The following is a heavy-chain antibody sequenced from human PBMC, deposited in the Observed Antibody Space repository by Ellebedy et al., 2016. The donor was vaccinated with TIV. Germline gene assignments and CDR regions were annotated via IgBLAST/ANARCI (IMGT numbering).Heavy chain of an antibody. CDR2: IWYDGSNK. CDR3: ARRSGGGFDY. CDR1: GFTFSSYG. J-gene: IGHJ4*02. Sequence: GESLKISCAASGFTFSSYGMHWVRQAPGKGLEWVAVIWYDGSNKYYADSVKGRFTISRDNSKNTLYLQMNSLRAEDTAVYYCARRSGGGFDYWGQGTLVTVSS. D-gene: IGHD3-10*01. V-gene: IGHV3-33*01.